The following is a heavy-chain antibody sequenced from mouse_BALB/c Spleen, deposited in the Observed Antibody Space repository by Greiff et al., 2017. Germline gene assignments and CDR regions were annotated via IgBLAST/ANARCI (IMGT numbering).Heavy chain of an antibody. Sequence: EVKLMESGAELVKPGASVKLSCTASGFNFKDTYMPWVKQRPEQGLEWIGRIDPANGNTKYDPKFQGKATITADTSSNTAYLQLSSLTSEDTAVYYCASFPELGSFDYWGQGTTLTVAS. D-gene: IGHD4-1*01. CDR1: GFNFKDTY. J-gene: IGHJ2*01. V-gene: IGHV14-3*02. CDR3: ASFPELGSFDY. CDR2: IDPANGNT.